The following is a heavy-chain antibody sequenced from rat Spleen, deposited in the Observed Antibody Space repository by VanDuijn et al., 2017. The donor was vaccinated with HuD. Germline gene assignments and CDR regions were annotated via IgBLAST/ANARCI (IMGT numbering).Heavy chain of an antibody. Sequence: EVQLVESGGGLVQPGRSLKLSCAASGFTFSNYGMAWVRQAPTKGLEWVATISYDGSSTYYRDSVKGRFTISRDNAKSTLYLQMDSLRSEDTATDYWARQRMYTTCFDYWGQGVMVTVSS. J-gene: IGHJ2*01. CDR1: GFTFSNYG. CDR2: ISYDGSST. V-gene: IGHV5-29*01. D-gene: IGHD1-6*01. CDR3: ARQRMYTTCFDY.